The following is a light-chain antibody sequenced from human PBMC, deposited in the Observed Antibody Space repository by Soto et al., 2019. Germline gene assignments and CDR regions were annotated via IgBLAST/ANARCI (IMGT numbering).Light chain of an antibody. Sequence: DIVMTQSPDSLAVSLGERATINCKSSQSVLYSSNNKNYLAWYQQKPGQPPKLLIYWASTRESGVPDRFSGRGSGTDFTLTISSLQAEDVAVYYCQQCYSTPRTFGQGTKVEMK. CDR2: WAS. J-gene: IGKJ1*01. CDR3: QQCYSTPRT. CDR1: QSVLYSSNNKNY. V-gene: IGKV4-1*01.